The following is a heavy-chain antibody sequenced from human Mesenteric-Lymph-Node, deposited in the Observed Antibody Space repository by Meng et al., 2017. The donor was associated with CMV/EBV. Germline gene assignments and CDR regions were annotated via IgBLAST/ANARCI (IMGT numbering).Heavy chain of an antibody. D-gene: IGHD3-3*01. CDR3: AKGAIFRGGIISEGMDV. J-gene: IGHJ6*02. Sequence: GGSLRLSCAASGFTFSSYAMTWVRQAAGKGLEWVSLISGSGDSTYSADSVKGRFTISRDNSKNTLFLQMNILRAEDTAVYYCAKGAIFRGGIISEGMDVWGQGTTVTVSS. CDR2: ISGSGDST. CDR1: GFTFSSYA. V-gene: IGHV3-23*01.